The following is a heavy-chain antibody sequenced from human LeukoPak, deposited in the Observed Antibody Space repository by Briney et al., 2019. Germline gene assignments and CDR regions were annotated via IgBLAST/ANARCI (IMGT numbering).Heavy chain of an antibody. V-gene: IGHV1-18*01. CDR2: ISAYNGDT. D-gene: IGHD5-12*01. J-gene: IGHJ4*02. Sequence: WASVKVSCKASGYTFTDYGISWVRQAPGQGLEWMGWISAYNGDTYYTQKLQGRVTMTTDTSTSTAYMELRRLRSDDTALYYCARDFYLYTGYGRSFDYWGQGTLVTVSS. CDR3: ARDFYLYTGYGRSFDY. CDR1: GYTFTDYG.